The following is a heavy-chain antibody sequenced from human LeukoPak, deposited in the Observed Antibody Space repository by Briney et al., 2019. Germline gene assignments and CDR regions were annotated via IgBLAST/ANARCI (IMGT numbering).Heavy chain of an antibody. V-gene: IGHV4-34*01. CDR3: AGRIVRGVIINRPAGF. D-gene: IGHD3-10*01. CDR1: GGSFSGYY. J-gene: IGHJ4*02. Sequence: PSETLSPTCAVYGGSFSGYYWSWIRQPPGKGLEWIGEINHSGSTNYNPSLKSRVTISVDTSKNQFSLKLSSVTAADTAVYYCAGRIVRGVIINRPAGFWGQGTLVTVSS. CDR2: INHSGST.